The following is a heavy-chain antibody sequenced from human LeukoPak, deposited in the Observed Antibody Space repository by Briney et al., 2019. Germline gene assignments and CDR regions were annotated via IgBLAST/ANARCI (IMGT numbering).Heavy chain of an antibody. CDR2: IKQDGGEI. V-gene: IGHV3-7*01. J-gene: IGHJ5*02. CDR1: GFPLSDYW. CDR3: ARHHHSSSWYDKKNWFDP. D-gene: IGHD6-13*01. Sequence: GGSLRLSCAASGFPLSDYWMSWVRQAPGKGLEWVANIKQDGGEIYYVDSVKGRFTISRDNAKNSLYLQMNSLRAEDTAVYYCARHHHSSSWYDKKNWFDPWGQGTLVTVSS.